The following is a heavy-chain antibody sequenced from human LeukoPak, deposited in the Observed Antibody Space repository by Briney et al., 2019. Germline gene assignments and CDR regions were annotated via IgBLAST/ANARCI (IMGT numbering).Heavy chain of an antibody. CDR2: IKQDGSEK. J-gene: IGHJ4*02. CDR1: GFTFSSYW. D-gene: IGHD6-19*01. CDR3: ARAEYSSGWSTYFDY. V-gene: IGHV3-7*03. Sequence: GGSLRLSCAASGFTFSSYWMSWVRQAPGKGLEWVANIKQDGSEKYYVDSVKGRFTISRDNAKNSLYLQMNSLRAEDTALYYCARAEYSSGWSTYFDYWGQGTLVTVSS.